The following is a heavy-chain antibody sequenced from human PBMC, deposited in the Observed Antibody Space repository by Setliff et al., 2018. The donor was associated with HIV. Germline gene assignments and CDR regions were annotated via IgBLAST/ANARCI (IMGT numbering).Heavy chain of an antibody. CDR1: GHTFNSFY. J-gene: IGHJ4*02. Sequence: ASVKVSCKSSGHTFNSFYLHWVRQAPGQGLEWMAMINPSGGNTDHYAQRFQGRLSMTRDTSTGTVYLELSSLTSEDSAVYYCARSPYCTGGSCNSRRSIDSWGQGALVTVSS. CDR3: ARSPYCTGGSCNSRRSIDS. CDR2: INPSGGNTD. V-gene: IGHV1-46*02. D-gene: IGHD2-15*01.